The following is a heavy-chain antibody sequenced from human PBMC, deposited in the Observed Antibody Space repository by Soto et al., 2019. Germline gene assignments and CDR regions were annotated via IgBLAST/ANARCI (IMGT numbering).Heavy chain of an antibody. Sequence: GGSLRLSCAASGFTVSSNYMSWVRQAPGKGLEWVSVIYSGGSTYYADSVKGRFTISRDNSKNTLYLQMNSLRAEDTAVYYCARERFDYGDPRKGNWYFDLWGRGTLVTVSS. CDR3: ARERFDYGDPRKGNWYFDL. D-gene: IGHD4-17*01. V-gene: IGHV3-66*01. CDR1: GFTVSSNY. CDR2: IYSGGST. J-gene: IGHJ2*01.